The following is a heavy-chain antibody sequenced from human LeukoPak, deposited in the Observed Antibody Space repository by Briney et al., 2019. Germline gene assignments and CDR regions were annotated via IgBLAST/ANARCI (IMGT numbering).Heavy chain of an antibody. J-gene: IGHJ4*02. CDR2: ISYTGTTI. Sequence: PGGSLRLSCAASGFTFSSYSMNWVRQAPGKGLEWLSYISYTGTTISYADSVKGRFTISRDNAKNSLYLQMNSLRAEDTAVYYCARDLPPDYYDSSGYFDYWGQGTLVTVSS. CDR1: GFTFSSYS. D-gene: IGHD3-22*01. CDR3: ARDLPPDYYDSSGYFDY. V-gene: IGHV3-48*04.